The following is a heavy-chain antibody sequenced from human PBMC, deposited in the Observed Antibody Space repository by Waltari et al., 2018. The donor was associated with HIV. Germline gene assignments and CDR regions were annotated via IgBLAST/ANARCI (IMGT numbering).Heavy chain of an antibody. D-gene: IGHD6-13*01. CDR3: ARDLSLYSSSFNWFDP. V-gene: IGHV3-21*01. J-gene: IGHJ5*02. Sequence: EVQLVESGGGLVKPGGSLRLSCAASGFTFSSYSMNWARQAQGKGLEWDSSISSSSSYIYYADSVRGRFTISRDNAKNSLYLQMNSLRAEDTAVYYCARDLSLYSSSFNWFDPWGQGTLVTVSS. CDR2: ISSSSSYI. CDR1: GFTFSSYS.